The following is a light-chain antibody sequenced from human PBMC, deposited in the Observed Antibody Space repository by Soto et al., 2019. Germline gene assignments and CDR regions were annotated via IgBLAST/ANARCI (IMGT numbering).Light chain of an antibody. CDR2: AAS. V-gene: IGKV1-6*01. CDR1: QDIGND. CDR3: LHDHTYPWT. Sequence: IQMTQSPSSLSAIAGDRVTIACRASQDIGNDLGWYQQMPGKAPKLLIFAASTLQSGVSSRFSGSGSGTHFTLTIGNLQPEDAATYYCLHDHTYPWTFGQGTEVDIK. J-gene: IGKJ1*01.